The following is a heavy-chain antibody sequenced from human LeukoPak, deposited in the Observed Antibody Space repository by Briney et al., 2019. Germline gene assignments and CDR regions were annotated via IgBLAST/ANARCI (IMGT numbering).Heavy chain of an antibody. D-gene: IGHD6-13*01. CDR1: GGSTSSYY. CDR3: ARSYSSSWTSFDY. CDR2: IYTSGSS. J-gene: IGHJ4*02. V-gene: IGHV4-4*07. Sequence: SSETLSLTCTVSGGSTSSYYWNWIRQPAGKGLEWIGRIYTSGSSNYNPSLKSRVTMSVDTSKNQFSLKLSSVTDADTAVYYCARSYSSSWTSFDYWGRGSLVTVSS.